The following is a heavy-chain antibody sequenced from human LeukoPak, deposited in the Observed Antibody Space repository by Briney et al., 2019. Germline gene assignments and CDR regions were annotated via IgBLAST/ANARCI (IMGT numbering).Heavy chain of an antibody. CDR2: ISGSGGNT. Sequence: GGSLRLSCAPSGFIFSAYAMSWVRQAPGKGPECVASISGSGGNTYHADSVKGRFTISRDNSQNTVYLQMNSLTAEDTAVYYCAKDGQWLRPYYFDNWGQGTLVTVSS. CDR3: AKDGQWLRPYYFDN. J-gene: IGHJ4*02. V-gene: IGHV3-23*01. D-gene: IGHD5-12*01. CDR1: GFIFSAYA.